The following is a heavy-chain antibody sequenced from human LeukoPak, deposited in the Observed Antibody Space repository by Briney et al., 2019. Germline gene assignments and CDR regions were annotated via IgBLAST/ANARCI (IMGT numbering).Heavy chain of an antibody. CDR2: INAGNGNT. D-gene: IGHD3-10*01. Sequence: ASVKVSCKASGYTFTSYAMHWVRQAPGQRLEWMGWINAGNGNTKYSQKFQGRVTITRDTSASTAYMELSGLRSEDTAVYYCARDLFPDYYGSGSYSSPTDYWGQGTLVIVSS. CDR1: GYTFTSYA. CDR3: ARDLFPDYYGSGSYSSPTDY. J-gene: IGHJ4*01. V-gene: IGHV1-3*01.